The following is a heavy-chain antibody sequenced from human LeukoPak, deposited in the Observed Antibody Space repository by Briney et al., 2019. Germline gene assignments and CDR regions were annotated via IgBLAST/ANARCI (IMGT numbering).Heavy chain of an antibody. J-gene: IGHJ4*02. CDR3: ARGSSYYYDTSGYYFDD. Sequence: GGSLRLSCAASGFTFSDHYMDWVRQAPGKGLEWVGRSRNKANSYTTEYAASVKGRFTISRDDSKNSLYLQMNSLKTEDTAVYYCARGSSYYYDTSGYYFDDWGQGTLVTVSS. CDR1: GFTFSDHY. CDR2: SRNKANSYTT. V-gene: IGHV3-72*01. D-gene: IGHD3-22*01.